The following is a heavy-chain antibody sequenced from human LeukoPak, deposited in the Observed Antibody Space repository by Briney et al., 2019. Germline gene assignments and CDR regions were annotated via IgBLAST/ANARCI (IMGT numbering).Heavy chain of an antibody. J-gene: IGHJ6*03. CDR2: INPNSGGT. CDR1: GYTFTGYY. V-gene: IGHV1-2*06. D-gene: IGHD2-2*01. Sequence: ASVKVSCKASGYTFTGYYMHWVRQAPGQGLEGMGRINPNSGGTNYAQKCKGRVTMTRDTSISTAYMELSRLRSDDTAVYYCARPSTGGSSVSYYYYYYMDVWGKGTTVTVSS. CDR3: ARPSTGGSSVSYYYYYYMDV.